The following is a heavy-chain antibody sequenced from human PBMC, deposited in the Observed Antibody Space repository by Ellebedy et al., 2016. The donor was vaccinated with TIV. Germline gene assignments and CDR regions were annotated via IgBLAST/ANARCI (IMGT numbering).Heavy chain of an antibody. CDR1: GFTFGEYG. V-gene: IGHV3-49*03. CDR2: INTKPYGVTT. Sequence: GESLKISCTGSGFTFGEYGVTWFRQAPGKGLEWVGLINTKPYGVTTEYAASVKGRFTISRDDSKSIAYLQMNSLKTEDTAVYYCNIEMATIPRDYWGLGTLVTVSS. J-gene: IGHJ4*02. D-gene: IGHD5-24*01. CDR3: NIEMATIPRDY.